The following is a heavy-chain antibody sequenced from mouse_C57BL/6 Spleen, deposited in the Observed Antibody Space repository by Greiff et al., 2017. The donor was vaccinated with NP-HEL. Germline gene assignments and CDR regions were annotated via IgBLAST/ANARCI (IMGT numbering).Heavy chain of an antibody. CDR2: INPNNGGT. J-gene: IGHJ2*01. D-gene: IGHD2-2*01. CDR3: AKGGYGYDVWYFDY. Sequence: EVQLQQSGPELVKPGASVKMSCKASGYTFTDYNMHWVKQSHGKSLEWIGYINPNNGGTSYNQKFKGKATLTVNKSSSTAYMELRSLTSEDSAVYYCAKGGYGYDVWYFDYWGQGTTLTVSS. CDR1: GYTFTDYN. V-gene: IGHV1-22*01.